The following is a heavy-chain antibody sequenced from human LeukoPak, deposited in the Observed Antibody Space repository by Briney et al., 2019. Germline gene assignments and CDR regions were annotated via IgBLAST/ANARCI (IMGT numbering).Heavy chain of an antibody. D-gene: IGHD3-3*01. J-gene: IGHJ4*02. CDR2: IYYSGST. Sequence: SETLSLTCTVSGGSISSYYWSWIRQPPGKGLEWIGYIYYSGSTNYNPSLKSRVTISVDTSKNQLSLKLSSVTAADTAVYYCARFVTNFDYWGQGTLVTVSS. V-gene: IGHV4-59*01. CDR1: GGSISSYY. CDR3: ARFVTNFDY.